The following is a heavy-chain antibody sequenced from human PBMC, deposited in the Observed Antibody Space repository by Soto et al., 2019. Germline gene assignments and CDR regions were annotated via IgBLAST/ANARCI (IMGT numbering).Heavy chain of an antibody. CDR3: ANTYYDFWSCYYTRYYYYYGMDV. CDR2: ISYDGSNK. CDR1: GFTFSSYG. V-gene: IGHV3-30*18. J-gene: IGHJ6*02. Sequence: QVQLVESGGGVVQPGRSLRLSCAASGFTFSSYGMHWVRQAPGKGLEWVAVISYDGSNKYYADSVKGRFTISRDNSKNTLYLQMNSLRAEDTAVYYCANTYYDFWSCYYTRYYYYYGMDVWGQGTTVTVSS. D-gene: IGHD3-3*01.